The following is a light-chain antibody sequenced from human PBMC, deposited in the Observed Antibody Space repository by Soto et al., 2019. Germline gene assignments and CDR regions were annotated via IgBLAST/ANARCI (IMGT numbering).Light chain of an antibody. CDR1: QGISSW. Sequence: DIQMTQSPSTLSASVGDRVTITCRASQGISSWLAWYHQKPGKAPKLLIYKASSLESGVPSRFSGSGSGTELPLTISILQPDDLATYYRHPYNSSPFTFGPGTKVDIK. CDR2: KAS. J-gene: IGKJ3*01. CDR3: HPYNSSPFT. V-gene: IGKV1-5*03.